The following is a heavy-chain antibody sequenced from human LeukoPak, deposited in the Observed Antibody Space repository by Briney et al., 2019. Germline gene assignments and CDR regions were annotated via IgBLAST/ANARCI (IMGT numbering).Heavy chain of an antibody. Sequence: PGGSLRLSCAASGFTVSSNYMSWVRQAPGKGLKWVSVIYSGGSRYYADSVKGRFTISRDNSKNTLYLQMNSLRAEDTAVYYRARDLAFDIWGQGTMVTVSS. V-gene: IGHV3-66*02. CDR1: GFTVSSNY. CDR3: ARDLAFDI. J-gene: IGHJ3*02. CDR2: IYSGGSR.